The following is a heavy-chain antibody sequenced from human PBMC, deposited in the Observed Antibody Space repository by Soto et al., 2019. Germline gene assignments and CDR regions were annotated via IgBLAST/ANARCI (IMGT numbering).Heavy chain of an antibody. CDR3: AFGNLSYYFDY. V-gene: IGHV3-33*01. D-gene: IGHD3-16*01. J-gene: IGHJ4*01. Sequence: QVQLVESGGGVVQPGTSLRLSCVASGFAFSSFGIHWVRQAPGKGLEWVAIIWYDGSDKYYGDSVKGRFTISRDNSKNTLFLQMNSLRAEDTAVYHCAFGNLSYYFDYWGHGTPVTVSS. CDR2: IWYDGSDK. CDR1: GFAFSSFG.